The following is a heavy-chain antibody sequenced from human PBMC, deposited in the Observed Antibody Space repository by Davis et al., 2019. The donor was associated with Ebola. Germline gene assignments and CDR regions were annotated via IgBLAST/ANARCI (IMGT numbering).Heavy chain of an antibody. D-gene: IGHD3-10*01. J-gene: IGHJ5*02. CDR3: VREYDGSGGGLDP. CDR1: GGSFSGYS. V-gene: IGHV4-34*01. Sequence: SETLSLTCAVYGGSFSGYSLSWIRQPPGKGLEWIGEINHSGSTNYNPSPKSRVTISVDTSKNQFSLKLRSVTAADTAVYYCVREYDGSGGGLDPWGQGTLVTASS. CDR2: INHSGST.